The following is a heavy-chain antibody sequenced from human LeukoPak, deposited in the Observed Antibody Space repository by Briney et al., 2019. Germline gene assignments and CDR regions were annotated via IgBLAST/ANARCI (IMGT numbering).Heavy chain of an antibody. CDR2: TRNKANSYTT. V-gene: IGHV3-72*01. D-gene: IGHD6-13*01. J-gene: IGHJ5*02. Sequence: GGSLRLSCAASGFTFGDHYMDWVRQAPGKGLEWVGRTRNKANSYTTEYAASVKGRFTISRDDSKNSLYLQMNSLKTEDTAVYYCARGYSSSWYLWFDPWGQGTLVTVSS. CDR1: GFTFGDHY. CDR3: ARGYSSSWYLWFDP.